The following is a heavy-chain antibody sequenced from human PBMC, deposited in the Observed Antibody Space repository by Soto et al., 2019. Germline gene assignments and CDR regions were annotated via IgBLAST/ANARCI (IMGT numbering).Heavy chain of an antibody. Sequence: EVQVLESGGGLIQPGGSLRLSCAFSGLTFSRYAASWVSQAPGKGLEWVSGIDTSGHNTYYADSVKGRFTISRDNSDYTLYLQMNNLIAEDTAIYYCAKAVGEYLYFFNNWGQGILVSFSS. V-gene: IGHV3-23*01. D-gene: IGHD3-10*01. CDR1: GLTFSRYA. J-gene: IGHJ4*02. CDR3: AKAVGEYLYFFNN. CDR2: IDTSGHNT.